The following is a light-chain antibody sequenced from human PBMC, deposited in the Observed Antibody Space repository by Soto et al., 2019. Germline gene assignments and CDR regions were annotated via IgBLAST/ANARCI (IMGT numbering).Light chain of an antibody. CDR1: SSDVGNYNR. CDR2: EVS. V-gene: IGLV2-18*01. J-gene: IGLJ1*01. Sequence: QSALTQPPSVSGSPGQSVTISCTGTSSDVGNYNRVSWYQQAPGTAPKLMIHEVSNRPSGVPDRFSGSKSGNTASLTISGLQAEDEADYYCSLYTNRNSYVFGTGTKVTV. CDR3: SLYTNRNSYV.